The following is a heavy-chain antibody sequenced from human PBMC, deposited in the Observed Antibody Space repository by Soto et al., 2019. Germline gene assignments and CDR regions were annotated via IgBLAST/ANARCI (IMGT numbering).Heavy chain of an antibody. J-gene: IGHJ5*02. CDR1: GVTVSSFA. D-gene: IGHD4-17*01. CDR3: AKRSGDDYPFDP. Sequence: SVKVSCKASGVTVSSFAFSWVRQAPGQGLEWMGGIIPIFGTPHYAQKFQGRVTITADESTSTAYMEVSSLRSEDTAVYYCAKRSGDDYPFDPWAREPWSPSPQ. V-gene: IGHV1-69*13. CDR2: IIPIFGTP.